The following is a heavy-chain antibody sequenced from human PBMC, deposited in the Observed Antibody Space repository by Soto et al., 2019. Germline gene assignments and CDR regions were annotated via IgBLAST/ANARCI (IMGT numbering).Heavy chain of an antibody. CDR3: VNPSGCYPDY. J-gene: IGHJ4*02. Sequence: QVQLVESGGGVVQPGGSLRLSCAVSGFTFSDYGMHWVRQAPGKGLEWVAAISPDGINKYYPDSLRGRFTISRDNSKNTLYLQMSSLRGEDTAVYYSVNPSGCYPDYWGQGTHVTVSS. CDR2: ISPDGINK. D-gene: IGHD6-19*01. CDR1: GFTFSDYG. V-gene: IGHV3-30*18.